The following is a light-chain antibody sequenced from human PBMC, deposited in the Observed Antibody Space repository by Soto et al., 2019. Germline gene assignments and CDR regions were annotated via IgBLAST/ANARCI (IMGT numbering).Light chain of an antibody. CDR1: SSDVGGYNY. V-gene: IGLV2-11*01. CDR2: DVS. Sequence: QPVLTQPRSESGSPGQSVTISCTGTSSDVGGYNYVSWYQQHPGKAPKLMIYDVSKRPSGVPDRFSGSKSGNTASLTISGLQAEDEADYYCCSSVGSYTSVFGGGTKLTVL. J-gene: IGLJ3*02. CDR3: CSSVGSYTSV.